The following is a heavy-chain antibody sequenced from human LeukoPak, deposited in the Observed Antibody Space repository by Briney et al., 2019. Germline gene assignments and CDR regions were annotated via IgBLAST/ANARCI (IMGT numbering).Heavy chain of an antibody. CDR2: IQYDGSNK. D-gene: IGHD2-2*01. Sequence: GGSLRLSCAASGFTFSSYGMHWVRQAPGKGLEWVAFIQYDGSNKYYADSVRGRFTISRDNSKNTLFLQMNSLRPEDTAVYYCARQTRVLPAPHDYWGQGTLVTVSS. CDR1: GFTFSSYG. J-gene: IGHJ4*02. V-gene: IGHV3-30*02. CDR3: ARQTRVLPAPHDY.